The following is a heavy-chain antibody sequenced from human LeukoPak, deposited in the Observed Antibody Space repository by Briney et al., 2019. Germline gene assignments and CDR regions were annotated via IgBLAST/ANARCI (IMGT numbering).Heavy chain of an antibody. CDR1: GFTFSTYG. Sequence: GGSLRLSCAASGFTFSTYGMHWVRQAPSKGLEWMTFIQAGGDEKYYAESVKGRFTVSRDNSKNTLYLQMNSLRAEDTAVYYCARDTPGYGGDDFDYWGQGALVTVSS. CDR2: IQAGGDEK. V-gene: IGHV3-30*02. D-gene: IGHD4-23*01. J-gene: IGHJ4*02. CDR3: ARDTPGYGGDDFDY.